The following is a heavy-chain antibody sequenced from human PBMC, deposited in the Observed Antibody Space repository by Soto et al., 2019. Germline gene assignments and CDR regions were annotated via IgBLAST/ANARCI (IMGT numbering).Heavy chain of an antibody. D-gene: IGHD6-6*01. V-gene: IGHV1-2*02. CDR1: GYTFTGYY. Sequence: QVQLVQSGAEVKKPGASVKVSCKASGYTFTGYYMHWVRQAPGQGLEWMGWINPNSGGTNYAPKLQGRVTMTRYTSISPAYMELSRLRSDDTAVDYCASGPDSSSSLFYYYGMDVWGQGTTVTVSS. CDR2: INPNSGGT. J-gene: IGHJ6*02. CDR3: ASGPDSSSSLFYYYGMDV.